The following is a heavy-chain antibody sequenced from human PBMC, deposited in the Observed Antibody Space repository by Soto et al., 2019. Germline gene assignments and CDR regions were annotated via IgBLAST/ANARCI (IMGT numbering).Heavy chain of an antibody. CDR1: GYTFTSYG. J-gene: IGHJ4*02. D-gene: IGHD5-12*01. CDR3: ARGSDRGYSGYDWFHNDY. CDR2: ISAYNGNT. V-gene: IGHV1-18*01. Sequence: ASVKVSCKASGYTFTSYGISWVRQAPGQGLEWMGWISAYNGNTNYAQKLQGRVTMTTDTSTSTAYMELRSLRSDDTAVYYCARGSDRGYSGYDWFHNDYWGQGTLVTVSS.